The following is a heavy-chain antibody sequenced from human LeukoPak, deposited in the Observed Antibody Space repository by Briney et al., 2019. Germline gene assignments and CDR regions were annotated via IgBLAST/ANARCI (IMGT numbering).Heavy chain of an antibody. CDR3: ARDLIVGATTT. CDR1: GGSFSGYY. D-gene: IGHD1-26*01. Sequence: PSETLSLTCAVYGGSFSGYYWSWIRQPPGKGLEWIGEINHSGSTNYNPSLKSRVTMSVDTSKNQFSLKLSSVTAADTAVYYCARDLIVGATTTWGQGTLVTVSS. J-gene: IGHJ5*02. CDR2: INHSGST. V-gene: IGHV4-34*01.